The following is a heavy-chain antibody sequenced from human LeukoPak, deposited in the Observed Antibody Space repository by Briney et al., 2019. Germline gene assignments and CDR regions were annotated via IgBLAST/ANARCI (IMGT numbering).Heavy chain of an antibody. D-gene: IGHD7-27*01. CDR3: ARGWGNIRTTGSSFDN. CDR2: ITRDSIYT. V-gene: IGHV3-21*01. CDR1: GFTFSNYN. J-gene: IGHJ4*02. Sequence: GGSLRLSCAASGFTFSNYNMNWVRQTPGKGLEWVSSITRDSIYTFYADSVRGRFTISRDNAKNSLYLQMNSLTVEDTAVYYCARGWGNIRTTGSSFDNWGQGTLVTVSS.